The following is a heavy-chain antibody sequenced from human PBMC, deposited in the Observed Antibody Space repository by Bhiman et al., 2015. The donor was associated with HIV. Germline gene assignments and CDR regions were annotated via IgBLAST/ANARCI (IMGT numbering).Heavy chain of an antibody. V-gene: IGHV3-7*02. J-gene: IGHJ4*02. CDR2: INQDGGEA. CDR1: EFTFSDYW. Sequence: EVQLVESGGGLVQPGGSLRLSCAASEFTFSDYWVNWVRQAPGKGLEWVANINQDGGEANYVDSVKGRFSLYRDNAKNTLYLQMNSLRDEDTAVYYCAKWGYDFWSGYYRAVDYWGQGTLVTVSS. D-gene: IGHD3-3*01. CDR3: AKWGYDFWSGYYRAVDY.